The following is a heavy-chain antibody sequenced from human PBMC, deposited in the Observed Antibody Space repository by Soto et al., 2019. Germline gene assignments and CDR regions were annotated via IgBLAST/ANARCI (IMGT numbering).Heavy chain of an antibody. D-gene: IGHD3-3*01. V-gene: IGHV4-31*03. CDR1: GGSIISCGYY. CDR3: ARGTEIYDFWSGALDD. CDR2: IYYSGST. J-gene: IGHJ4*02. Sequence: SETLSLTCTVSGGSIISCGYYWSWIRQHPGKGLEWVGYIYYSGSTYYNPSLKSRVTISVDTSKNQFSLKLSSVTAADTAVYYCARGTEIYDFWSGALDDWGQGTLVTVSS.